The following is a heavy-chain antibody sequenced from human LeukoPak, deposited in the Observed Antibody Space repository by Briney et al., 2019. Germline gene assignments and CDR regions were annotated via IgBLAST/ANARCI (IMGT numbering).Heavy chain of an antibody. Sequence: GGSLRLSCAPSGFTFSGYAMNWVRQAPGKGLEWVSAISGSGGSTYYADSVKGRFTISGDNSKNTLYLQMNSQRAEDTAVYYCAKVADYGDYFDYWGQGTLVTVSS. V-gene: IGHV3-23*01. D-gene: IGHD4-17*01. J-gene: IGHJ4*02. CDR2: ISGSGGST. CDR3: AKVADYGDYFDY. CDR1: GFTFSGYA.